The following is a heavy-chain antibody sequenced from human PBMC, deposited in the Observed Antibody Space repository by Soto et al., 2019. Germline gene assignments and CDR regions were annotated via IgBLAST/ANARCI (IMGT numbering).Heavy chain of an antibody. CDR1: GYTFTSYA. Sequence: ASVKVSCKASGYTFTSYAMHWVRQAPGQRLEWMGWISACNGNTNYAQKLQGRVTMTTDTSTSTAYMELRSLRSDDTAVYYCARLDIVVVVAATPGPRVNLDIWGQGTMVTVSS. V-gene: IGHV1-18*01. CDR2: ISACNGNT. D-gene: IGHD2-15*01. CDR3: ARLDIVVVVAATPGPRVNLDI. J-gene: IGHJ3*02.